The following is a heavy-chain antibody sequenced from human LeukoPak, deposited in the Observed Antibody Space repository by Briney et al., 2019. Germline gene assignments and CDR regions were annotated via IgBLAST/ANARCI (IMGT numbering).Heavy chain of an antibody. CDR1: GGSFSGYY. J-gene: IGHJ4*02. CDR3: ASLRVPGDFDY. D-gene: IGHD3-16*01. Sequence: KTSETLSLTCAVYGGSFSGYYWSWIRQPPGKGLEWIGEINHSGSTNYNPSLKSRVTISIDTSKNQFSLRLTSVTAADTAVYYCASLRVPGDFDYWGQGTLVTVSS. CDR2: INHSGST. V-gene: IGHV4-34*01.